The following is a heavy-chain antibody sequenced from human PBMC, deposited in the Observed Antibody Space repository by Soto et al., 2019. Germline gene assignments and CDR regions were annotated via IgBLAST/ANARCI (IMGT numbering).Heavy chain of an antibody. D-gene: IGHD3-22*01. CDR3: ARDSYYDSSGYYDNWFDP. V-gene: IGHV1-2*02. CDR1: VYTFTVYY. Sequence: AALRFSCKSSVYTFTVYYMHWVRQATGQGLEWMGWINPNSGGTNYAQKFQGRVTMTRDTSISTAYMELSRLRSDDTAVYYCARDSYYDSSGYYDNWFDPWGQGTLVTVSS. CDR2: INPNSGGT. J-gene: IGHJ5*02.